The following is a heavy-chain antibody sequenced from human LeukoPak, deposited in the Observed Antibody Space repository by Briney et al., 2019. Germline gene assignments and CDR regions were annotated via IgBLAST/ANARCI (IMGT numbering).Heavy chain of an antibody. CDR1: GFTFSSYA. CDR3: AKDREDTAMVDD. CDR2: ISGSGGST. V-gene: IGHV3-23*01. D-gene: IGHD5-18*01. Sequence: GVSLRLSCAASGFTFSSYAMSWVRQAPGQGLEWVSAISGSGGSTYYADSVKGRFTISRDNSKNTLYLQMNSLRAEGTAVYYWAKDREDTAMVDDWGQGTLVTVSS. J-gene: IGHJ4*02.